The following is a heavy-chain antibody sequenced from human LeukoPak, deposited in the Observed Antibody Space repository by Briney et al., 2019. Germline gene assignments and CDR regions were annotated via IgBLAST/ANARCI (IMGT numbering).Heavy chain of an antibody. CDR1: GGSISSSDYY. CDR3: ARRTSNPVGAIDY. J-gene: IGHJ4*02. CDR2: ISSSGSP. Sequence: SETLSLTCTVSGGSISSSDYYWGWIRQPPGKGLEWIGAISSSGSPYYNPSLESRVAISVGSSMNQFSLKLSSATAADTAVYYCARRTSNPVGAIDYWGQGALVTVSS. D-gene: IGHD1-26*01. V-gene: IGHV4-39*01.